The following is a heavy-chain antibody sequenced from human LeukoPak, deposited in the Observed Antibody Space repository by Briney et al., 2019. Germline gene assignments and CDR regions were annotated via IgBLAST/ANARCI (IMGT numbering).Heavy chain of an antibody. V-gene: IGHV3-23*01. CDR3: AKFELLWFGELASPFDY. J-gene: IGHJ4*02. Sequence: PGGSLRLSCAASGFTFSSYAMSWVRQAPGKGLERVSAISGSGGSTYYADSVKGRFTISRDNSKNTLYLQMNSLRAEDTAVYYCAKFELLWFGELASPFDYWGQGTLVTVSS. CDR2: ISGSGGST. D-gene: IGHD3-10*01. CDR1: GFTFSSYA.